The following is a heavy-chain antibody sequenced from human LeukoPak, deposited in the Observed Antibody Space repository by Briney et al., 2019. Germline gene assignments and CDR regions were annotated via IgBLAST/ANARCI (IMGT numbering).Heavy chain of an antibody. V-gene: IGHV3-48*04. CDR3: VRDSHYYDTSDPKYRLDY. J-gene: IGHJ4*02. CDR2: ISGRTSTI. Sequence: GGSLRLSCVVSGFTFSPYSMNWVRQAPGKGLEWVAYISGRTSTIYYADSVYGRFTISRDNAKNSLYLEVHSLRAEDTAVYYCVRDSHYYDTSDPKYRLDYWGQGTLVTVSS. CDR1: GFTFSPYS. D-gene: IGHD3-22*01.